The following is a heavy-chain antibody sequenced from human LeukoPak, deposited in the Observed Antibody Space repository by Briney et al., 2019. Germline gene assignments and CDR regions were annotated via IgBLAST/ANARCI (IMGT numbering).Heavy chain of an antibody. CDR3: AGDGKCGGDCYSPYYYGMDV. D-gene: IGHD2-21*02. CDR2: IIPILGIA. Sequence: SVKVSCKASGGTFSSYAISWVRQAPGQGLEWMGRIIPILGIANYAQKFQGRVTITADKSTSTAYMELSSLRSEDTAVYYCAGDGKCGGDCYSPYYYGMDVWGQGTTVTVSS. CDR1: GGTFSSYA. J-gene: IGHJ6*02. V-gene: IGHV1-69*04.